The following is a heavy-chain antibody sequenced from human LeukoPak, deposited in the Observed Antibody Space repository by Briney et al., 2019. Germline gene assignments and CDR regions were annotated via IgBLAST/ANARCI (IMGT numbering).Heavy chain of an antibody. J-gene: IGHJ4*02. CDR3: ASGKYYFDY. Sequence: GGSLRLSCAASGFTVSSNYMSWVRQAPGKGLEWVSSISSSSSYIYYADSVKGRFTISRDNAKNSLYLQMNSLRAEDTAVYYCASGKYYFDYWGQGTLVTVSS. CDR1: GFTVSSNY. CDR2: ISSSSSYI. V-gene: IGHV3-21*01.